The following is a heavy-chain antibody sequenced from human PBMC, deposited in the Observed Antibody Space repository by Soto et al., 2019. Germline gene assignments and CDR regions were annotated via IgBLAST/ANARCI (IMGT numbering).Heavy chain of an antibody. CDR2: ISYDGSNK. D-gene: IGHD4-4*01. CDR3: AKGSLVSRDYSKYALSFYYYYYGMDV. J-gene: IGHJ6*02. Sequence: GWSLRLSCAASGFTFSSYGMHWVRQAPGKGLEWVAVISYDGSNKYYADSVKGRFTISRDNSKNTLYLQMNSLRAEDTAVYYCAKGSLVSRDYSKYALSFYYYYYGMDVWGQGTTVTVYS. CDR1: GFTFSSYG. V-gene: IGHV3-30*18.